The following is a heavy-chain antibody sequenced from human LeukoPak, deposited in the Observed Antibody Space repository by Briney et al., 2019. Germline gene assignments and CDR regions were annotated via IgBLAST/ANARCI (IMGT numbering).Heavy chain of an antibody. CDR3: ARSLPYGTTWYGRSDF. Sequence: GGSLRLSCAASGFPFNAYWMTGVRQAPGKGLEWVANIRQDGDTKYYVDSVKGRFTISRDNAMNSLYLQMNSLRAEDTAIYYCARSLPYGTTWYGRSDFWGQGTLVTVSS. CDR2: IRQDGDTK. J-gene: IGHJ4*02. D-gene: IGHD6-13*01. CDR1: GFPFNAYW. V-gene: IGHV3-7*03.